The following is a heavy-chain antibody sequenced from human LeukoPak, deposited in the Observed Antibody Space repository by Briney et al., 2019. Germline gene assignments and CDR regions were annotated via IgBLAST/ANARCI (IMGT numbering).Heavy chain of an antibody. CDR2: INHSGST. Sequence: SETLSLTCAVYGGSFRGYYWSWIRQPPGKGLEWIGEINHSGSTNYNPSLKSRVTISVDTSKNQFSLKLSSVTAADTAVYYCARGGLSSSWYRYYYGMDVWGQGTTVTVSS. CDR3: ARGGLSSSWYRYYYGMDV. D-gene: IGHD6-13*01. J-gene: IGHJ6*02. CDR1: GGSFRGYY. V-gene: IGHV4-34*01.